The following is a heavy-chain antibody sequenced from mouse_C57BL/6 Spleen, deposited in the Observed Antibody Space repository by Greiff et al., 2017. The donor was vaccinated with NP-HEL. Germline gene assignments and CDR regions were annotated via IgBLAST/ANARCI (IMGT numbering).Heavy chain of an antibody. J-gene: IGHJ4*01. V-gene: IGHV1-69*01. Sequence: VQLQQPGAELVMPGASVKLSCKASGYTFTSYWMHWVKQRPGQGLEWIGEIDPSDSYTNYNQKFKGKSTLTVDKSSSTAYMQLSSLTSEDSAVYYCARGDDGYYGDYAMDYWGQGTSVTVSS. CDR1: GYTFTSYW. CDR3: ARGDDGYYGDYAMDY. D-gene: IGHD2-3*01. CDR2: IDPSDSYT.